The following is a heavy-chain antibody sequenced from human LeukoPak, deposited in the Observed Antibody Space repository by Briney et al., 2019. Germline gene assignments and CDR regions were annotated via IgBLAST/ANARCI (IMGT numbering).Heavy chain of an antibody. CDR1: GYTFTSYA. CDR3: ARDLALDAFDI. CDR2: ISTYNGNT. Sequence: ASVKVSCKASGYTFTSYAMNWVRQAPGQGLEWMGWISTYNGNTNYAQKLQGRVTMTTDTSTSTAYMELRSLRSDDTAVYYCARDLALDAFDIWGQGTMVTVSS. J-gene: IGHJ3*02. V-gene: IGHV1-18*01. D-gene: IGHD3-3*02.